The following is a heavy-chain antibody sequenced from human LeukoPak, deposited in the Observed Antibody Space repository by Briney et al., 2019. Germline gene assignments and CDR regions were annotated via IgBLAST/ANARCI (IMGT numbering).Heavy chain of an antibody. CDR2: IIPIFGTA. V-gene: IGHV1-69*05. J-gene: IGHJ4*02. Sequence: SVKVSCKASGGTFSSYAISWVRQAPGQGLEWMGGIIPIFGTANYAQKFQGRVTITTDESTSTAYMELSSLRSEDTAVCYCAGSQPYYYDSSGYYGLWGQGTLVTVSS. D-gene: IGHD3-22*01. CDR1: GGTFSSYA. CDR3: AGSQPYYYDSSGYYGL.